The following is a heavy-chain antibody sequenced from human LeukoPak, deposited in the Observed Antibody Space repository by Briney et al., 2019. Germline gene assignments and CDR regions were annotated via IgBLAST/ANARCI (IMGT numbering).Heavy chain of an antibody. V-gene: IGHV3-48*03. CDR2: ISSSGSTI. J-gene: IGHJ6*02. CDR3: AREGYCSSTSCVYGMDV. D-gene: IGHD2-2*01. Sequence: GGSLRLSCAASGFTFSSYEMNWVRRAPGKGLEWVSYISSSGSTIYYADSVKGRFTISRDNAKNSLYLQMNSLRAEDTAVYYCAREGYCSSTSCVYGMDVWGQGTTVTVSS. CDR1: GFTFSSYE.